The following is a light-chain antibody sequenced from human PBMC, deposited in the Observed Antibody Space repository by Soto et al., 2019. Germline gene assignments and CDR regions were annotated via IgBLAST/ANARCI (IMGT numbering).Light chain of an antibody. V-gene: IGLV2-11*01. J-gene: IGLJ2*01. CDR1: SSDVGGYNY. CDR2: DVS. CDR3: CSYAGSYTLVV. Sequence: QSVLTQPRSVSGSPGQSVTISCTGTSSDVGGYNYVSWYQQHPGKAPKLMIYDVSKRPSGVPDRFSGSKSGNTAYLTISGLHADDEDDYYCCSYAGSYTLVVFGGGTKLTVL.